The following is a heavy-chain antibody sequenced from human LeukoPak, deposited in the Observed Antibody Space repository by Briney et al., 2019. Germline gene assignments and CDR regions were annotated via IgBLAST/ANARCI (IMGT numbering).Heavy chain of an antibody. CDR3: TRDRNPRSYDYVDY. Sequence: GGSLRLSCTASGFTFGDYAMSWVRQAPGKGLEWVGFIRSKAYGGTTEYAASVKGRFTISRDDSKSIAYLQMNSPKTKDTAVYYCTRDRNPRSYDYVDYWGQGTLVTVSS. V-gene: IGHV3-49*04. J-gene: IGHJ4*02. CDR1: GFTFGDYA. D-gene: IGHD1-14*01. CDR2: IRSKAYGGTT.